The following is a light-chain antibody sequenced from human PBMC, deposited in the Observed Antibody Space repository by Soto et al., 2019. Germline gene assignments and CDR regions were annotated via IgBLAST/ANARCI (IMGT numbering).Light chain of an antibody. CDR2: DTS. J-gene: IGKJ5*01. Sequence: EIVLTQSPGTLSLSPGERATLSCRASQSVTSSFLAWLQQKPGQAPRLLIYDTSKGATGIPDRFSGSGSGTDFTLTISRLEPEDFAEYYCQQYGRSPITFGQGTRLEIK. V-gene: IGKV3-20*01. CDR1: QSVTSSF. CDR3: QQYGRSPIT.